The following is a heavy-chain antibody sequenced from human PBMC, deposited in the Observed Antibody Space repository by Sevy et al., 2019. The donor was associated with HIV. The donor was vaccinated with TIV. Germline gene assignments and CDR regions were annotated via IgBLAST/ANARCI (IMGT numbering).Heavy chain of an antibody. J-gene: IGHJ6*02. Sequence: GGSLRLSCAASGFTFSSYSMNWVRQAPGRGLEWVSSITSGSSFIFYAGSVKGRFTNFRDNAENSLYLQMNSLRAEDTAVYYCARPTSGMSEYEPLDNARFYGMDVWGPGTTVTVSS. V-gene: IGHV3-21*01. CDR1: GFTFSSYS. CDR2: ITSGSSFI. CDR3: ARPTSGMSEYEPLDNARFYGMDV. D-gene: IGHD1-20*01.